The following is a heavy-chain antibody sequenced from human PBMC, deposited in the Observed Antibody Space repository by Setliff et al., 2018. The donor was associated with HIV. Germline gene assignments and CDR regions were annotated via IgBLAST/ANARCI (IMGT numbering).Heavy chain of an antibody. CDR2: MSYDGSNI. V-gene: IGHV3-30*04. CDR1: GFTFSNYA. CDR3: ARDAKGGIDY. J-gene: IGHJ4*02. D-gene: IGHD3-16*01. Sequence: PGGSLRLSCAASGFTFSNYAMHWVRQAPGKGLECVSLMSYDGSNIYYADSVKGRFTISRDNSKNTLYLQMNSLRVEDTATYYCARDAKGGIDYWGQGTPVTVSS.